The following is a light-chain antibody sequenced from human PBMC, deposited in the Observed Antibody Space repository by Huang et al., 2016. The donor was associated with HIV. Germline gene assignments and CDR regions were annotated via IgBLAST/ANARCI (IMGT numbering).Light chain of an antibody. J-gene: IGKJ3*01. Sequence: DIQMTQSPSSLSASVGDRVTITCQASQDISNNLNWYQQKPVKAPNLLIYDASNLETGVQSRFSGSGSATYSTVTINRLQPQDFATYYCQQYEHLLTFGHGTKVDI. V-gene: IGKV1-33*01. CDR2: DAS. CDR1: QDISNN. CDR3: QQYEHLLT.